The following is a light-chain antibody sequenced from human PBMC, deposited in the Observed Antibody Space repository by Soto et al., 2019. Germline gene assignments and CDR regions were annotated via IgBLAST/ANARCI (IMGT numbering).Light chain of an antibody. CDR3: CSYAGSYTWV. CDR2: DVN. Sequence: QSALTQPRSVSGSPGQSVTISCTGTSSDVGNYNYVSWYQQHPGKAPKVMIYDVNKWPSGVPDRFSGSKSGNTASLTISGLQAEDEADDYCCSYAGSYTWVFGGGTKVTVL. V-gene: IGLV2-11*01. CDR1: SSDVGNYNY. J-gene: IGLJ3*02.